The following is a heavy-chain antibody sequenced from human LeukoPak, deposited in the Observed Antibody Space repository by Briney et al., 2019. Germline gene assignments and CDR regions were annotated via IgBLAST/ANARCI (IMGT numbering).Heavy chain of an antibody. CDR2: INPDGTST. CDR3: VRALKGDQDY. CDR1: GFXFSSSW. V-gene: IGHV3-74*01. J-gene: IGHJ4*02. Sequence: GGSLRLSCEASGFXFSSSWIHWVRQAPGKGLVWVSRINPDGTSTTYADSVKGRFTISRDNAKNTLFLQMNSLRAEDTAVYFCVRALKGDQDYGGRGTLVTVSS. D-gene: IGHD3-16*01.